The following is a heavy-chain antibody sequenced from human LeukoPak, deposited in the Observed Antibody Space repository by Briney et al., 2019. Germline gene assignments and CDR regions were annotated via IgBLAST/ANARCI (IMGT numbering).Heavy chain of an antibody. CDR3: ASTTGYYDSSGYYQFDY. D-gene: IGHD3-22*01. CDR2: FDPEDGET. J-gene: IGHJ4*02. V-gene: IGHV1-24*01. Sequence: ASVKVSCKVSGYTLTELSMHWVRQAPGKGLEWMGGFDPEDGETIYAQKFQGRVTMTENTSTDTAYMELSSLRSEDTAVYYCASTTGYYDSSGYYQFDYWGQGTLVTVSS. CDR1: GYTLTELS.